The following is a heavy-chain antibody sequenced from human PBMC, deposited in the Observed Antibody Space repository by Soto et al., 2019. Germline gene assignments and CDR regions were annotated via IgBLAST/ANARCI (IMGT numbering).Heavy chain of an antibody. CDR3: ARDVWETTSRYYGLDL. CDR1: GFTFSSYA. CDR2: ISGSGGTT. Sequence: GGSLRLSCAASGFTFSSYAMTWVRQAPGKRLEWVSGISGSGGTTSYTDSVKGRFTISRDNSKKTLFLEMKSLGVEDTAVYFCARDVWETTSRYYGLDLWGLGTTVTVSS. V-gene: IGHV3-23*01. J-gene: IGHJ6*02. D-gene: IGHD1-26*01.